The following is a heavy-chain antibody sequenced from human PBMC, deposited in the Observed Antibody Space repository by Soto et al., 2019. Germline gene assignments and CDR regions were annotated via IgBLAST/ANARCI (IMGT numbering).Heavy chain of an antibody. CDR3: ARGGYCSSTSCSPYYYGMDV. V-gene: IGHV1-69*02. Sequence: QVQLVQSGAEVKKPGSSVKVSCKASGGTFSSYTISWVRQAPGHGLEWMGRIIPIIGIANYAQKFQGRVTITADKSTSTAYMELSSLRSEDTAVYYCARGGYCSSTSCSPYYYGMDVWGQGTTVTVSS. CDR2: IIPIIGIA. D-gene: IGHD2-2*01. CDR1: GGTFSSYT. J-gene: IGHJ6*02.